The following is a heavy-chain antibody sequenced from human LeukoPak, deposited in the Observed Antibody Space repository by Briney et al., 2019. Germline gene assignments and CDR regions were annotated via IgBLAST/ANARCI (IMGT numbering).Heavy chain of an antibody. V-gene: IGHV3-53*01. Sequence: GGSLRLSCAASGFTVSSNYMAWVRQAPGKGLEWVSVIYSSGSTYYADSVKGRFTISRDSSKNTLYLQMNSLRVEDTAVYYCARDTVGTAGVEYWSQGTLVTVSS. CDR1: GFTVSSNY. J-gene: IGHJ4*02. CDR3: ARDTVGTAGVEY. D-gene: IGHD4-23*01. CDR2: IYSSGST.